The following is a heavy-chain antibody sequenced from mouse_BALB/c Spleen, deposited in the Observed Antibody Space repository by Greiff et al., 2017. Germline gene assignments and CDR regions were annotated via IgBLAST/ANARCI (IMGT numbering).Heavy chain of an antibody. J-gene: IGHJ1*01. CDR3: ARYSGTGWYFDV. CDR2: IRNKADGYTT. V-gene: IGHV7-3*02. Sequence: DVQLVESGGGLVQPGGSLRLSCATSGFTFTDDYMSWVRQPPGKALEWLGFIRNKADGYTTEYSASVKGRFTISRDHSQSILYLQMNTLRAEDSATYYCARYSGTGWYFDVWGAGTTVTVSS. D-gene: IGHD4-1*01. CDR1: GFTFTDDY.